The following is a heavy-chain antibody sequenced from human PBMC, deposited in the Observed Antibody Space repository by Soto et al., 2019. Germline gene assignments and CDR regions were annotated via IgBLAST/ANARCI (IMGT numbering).Heavy chain of an antibody. V-gene: IGHV1-2*02. CDR3: ARDPYYDSSGYFPVGFDP. J-gene: IGHJ5*02. Sequence: ASVKVSCKGSGYTFTGYYMHWVRQAPGQGLEWMGWINPNSGGTNYAQKFQGRVTMTRDTSISTAYMELSRLRSDDTAVYYCARDPYYDSSGYFPVGFDPWGQGTLVTVSS. CDR1: GYTFTGYY. D-gene: IGHD3-22*01. CDR2: INPNSGGT.